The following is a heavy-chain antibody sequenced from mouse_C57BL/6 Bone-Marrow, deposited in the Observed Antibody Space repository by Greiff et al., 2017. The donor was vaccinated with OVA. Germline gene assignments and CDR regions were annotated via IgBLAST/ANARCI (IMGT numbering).Heavy chain of an antibody. Sequence: VQLQQSGAELVRPGASVTLSCKASGYTFTDYEMHWVKQTPVHGLEWIGAIDPETGGTAYNQKFKGKAILTADKSSSTAYMELRSLTSEDSAVYYCTRRWLLRWYFDVGGTGTTVTVSS. D-gene: IGHD2-3*01. CDR2: IDPETGGT. CDR3: TRRWLLRWYFDV. J-gene: IGHJ1*03. CDR1: GYTFTDYE. V-gene: IGHV1-15*01.